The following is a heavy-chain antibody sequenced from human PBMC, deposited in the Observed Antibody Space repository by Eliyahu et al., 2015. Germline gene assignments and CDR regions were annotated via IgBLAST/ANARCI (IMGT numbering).Heavy chain of an antibody. D-gene: IGHD3-10*01. V-gene: IGHV4-34*01. Sequence: QVQLQQWGAGLLKPSETLSLTCAXYGESFSGYYWNWIRQPPGKGLEWIGEINHSGSINYNPSLKSRVTIAVDTSKNQFSLKLSSVTAADTAVYYCARSGVKRNWFDPWGQGTLVIVSS. CDR1: GESFSGYY. CDR3: ARSGVKRNWFDP. CDR2: INHSGSI. J-gene: IGHJ5*02.